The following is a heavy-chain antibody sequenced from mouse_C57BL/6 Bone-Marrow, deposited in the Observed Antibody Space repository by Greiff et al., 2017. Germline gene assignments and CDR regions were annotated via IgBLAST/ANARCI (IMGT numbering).Heavy chain of an antibody. CDR2: ILPGSGST. Sequence: QVQLKESGAELMKPGASVKLSCKATGYTFTGYWIEWVKQRPGHGLEWIGEILPGSGSTNYTEKFKGKATFTADTSSNTAYMQLSSLTTEDSAIYYCARERVVITDWYFDVWGTGTTVTVSS. CDR3: ARERVVITDWYFDV. V-gene: IGHV1-9*01. J-gene: IGHJ1*03. D-gene: IGHD1-1*01. CDR1: GYTFTGYW.